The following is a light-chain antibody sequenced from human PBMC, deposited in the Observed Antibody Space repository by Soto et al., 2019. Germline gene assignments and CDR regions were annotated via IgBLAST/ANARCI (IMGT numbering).Light chain of an antibody. Sequence: EIVMTQSPATLSVSPGERATLSCRATQSVTTNLAWYQQKPGRAPRLLIYNASTRATGVPARFSGSGSGTEFTLTISSLQSEDFAVYYCQQYNKWPPWTFGQGTKVDI. V-gene: IGKV3-15*01. CDR1: QSVTTN. CDR3: QQYNKWPPWT. J-gene: IGKJ1*01. CDR2: NAS.